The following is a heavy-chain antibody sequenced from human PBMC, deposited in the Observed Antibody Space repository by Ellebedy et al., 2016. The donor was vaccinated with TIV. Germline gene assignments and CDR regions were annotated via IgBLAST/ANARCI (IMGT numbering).Heavy chain of an antibody. V-gene: IGHV3-23*01. J-gene: IGHJ5*02. CDR1: GFTFSSYA. CDR2: ISGSGGST. D-gene: IGHD1-26*01. Sequence: GESLKISXAASGFTFSSYAMSWVRQAPGKGLEWVSAISGSGGSTYYADSVKGRFTISRDNSKNTLYLQMNSLRAEDTAVYYCAKEGGGSYSTWGQGTLVTVSS. CDR3: AKEGGGSYST.